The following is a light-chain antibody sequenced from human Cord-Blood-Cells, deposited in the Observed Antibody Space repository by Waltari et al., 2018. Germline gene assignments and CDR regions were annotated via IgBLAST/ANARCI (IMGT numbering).Light chain of an antibody. V-gene: IGKV1-5*01. Sequence: DIQMTQSPSTLSASVGDRVTITCRASQSISSWLAWYQQKTGKAPKLLIYDASSLESGVPSRFSGSGSGTEFTLTISSLQPDDFATYYCQQYNSYSKTFGPGTKVDIK. J-gene: IGKJ3*01. CDR3: QQYNSYSKT. CDR1: QSISSW. CDR2: DAS.